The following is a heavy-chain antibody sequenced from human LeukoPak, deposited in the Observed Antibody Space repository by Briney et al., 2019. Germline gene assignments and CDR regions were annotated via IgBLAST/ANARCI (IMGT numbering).Heavy chain of an antibody. CDR1: GSTFSSYW. J-gene: IGHJ4*02. CDR2: IKNDGSVT. Sequence: GGSLRLSCAASGSTFSSYWMQWVRQAPGKGLVWVSRIKNDGSVTNYADSVKGRYTISRDNAKNTLYLQMNSLRAEDTAVYYCARYNAAAGDYWGQGTLVTVSS. V-gene: IGHV3-74*01. CDR3: ARYNAAAGDY. D-gene: IGHD6-13*01.